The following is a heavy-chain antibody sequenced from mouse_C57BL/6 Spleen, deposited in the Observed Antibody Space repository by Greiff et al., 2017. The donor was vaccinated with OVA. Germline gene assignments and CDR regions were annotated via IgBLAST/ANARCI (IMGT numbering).Heavy chain of an antibody. CDR1: GYAFTNYL. V-gene: IGHV1-54*01. J-gene: IGHJ2*01. CDR3: ARSITTVVAGDY. Sequence: VKLQQSGAELVRPGTSVKVSCKASGYAFTNYLIEWVKQRPGQGLEWIGVINPGSGGTNYNEKFKGKATLTADKSSSTAYMQLSSLTSEDSAVYFCARSITTVVAGDYWGQGTTLTVSS. CDR2: INPGSGGT. D-gene: IGHD1-1*01.